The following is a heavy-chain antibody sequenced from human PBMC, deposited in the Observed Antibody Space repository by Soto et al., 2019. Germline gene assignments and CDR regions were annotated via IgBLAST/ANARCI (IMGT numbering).Heavy chain of an antibody. D-gene: IGHD2-2*02. V-gene: IGHV4-39*01. J-gene: IGHJ6*02. CDR1: GGSISSSSYY. CDR2: IYYSGST. CDR3: ASVVVPAAIPYYYYGMDV. Sequence: LSLTCTVSGGSISSSSYYWGWIRQPPGKGLEWIGSIYYSGSTYYNPSLKSRVTISVDTSKNQFSLKLSSVTAADTAVYYCASVVVPAAIPYYYYGMDVWGQGTTVTVSS.